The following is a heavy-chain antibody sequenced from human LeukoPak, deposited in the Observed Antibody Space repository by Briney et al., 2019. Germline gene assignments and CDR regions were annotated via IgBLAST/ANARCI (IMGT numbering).Heavy chain of an antibody. CDR2: IKQDGSEK. D-gene: IGHD3-22*01. Sequence: GGSLRLSCAAFGFTFSSYWMSWVRQAPGKGLEWVANIKQDGSEKYYVDSVKGRFTISRDNAKNSLYLQMNSLRAEDTAVYYCARVFSGYLDYWGQGTLVTVSS. CDR3: ARVFSGYLDY. J-gene: IGHJ4*02. CDR1: GFTFSSYW. V-gene: IGHV3-7*01.